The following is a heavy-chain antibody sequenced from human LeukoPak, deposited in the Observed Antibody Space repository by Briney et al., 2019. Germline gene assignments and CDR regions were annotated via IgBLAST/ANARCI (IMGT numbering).Heavy chain of an antibody. D-gene: IGHD6-19*01. CDR2: IGIRGDT. Sequence: GGSLRLSCAASGFTFINYDMHWVRQVIGKGLEWVSAIGIRGDTHYSGSVKGRFTISRENAESSLYLQMNSLRAEDTAVYYCARGGIQVSGIDEFDYWGQGTLVTVSS. J-gene: IGHJ4*02. CDR1: GFTFINYD. V-gene: IGHV3-13*01. CDR3: ARGGIQVSGIDEFDY.